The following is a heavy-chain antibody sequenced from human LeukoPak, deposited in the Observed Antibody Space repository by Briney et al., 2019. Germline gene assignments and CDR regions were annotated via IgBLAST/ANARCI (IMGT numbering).Heavy chain of an antibody. CDR1: GGSISSGDYY. Sequence: SQTLSLTCTVSGGSISSGDYYWSWIRQPPGKGLEWIGYIYYSGSTYYNPSLKSRVTISVDTSKNQFSLKLSSVTAADTAVYYCATAGIIAAAGSDNWFDPWGQGTLVTVSS. CDR2: IYYSGST. CDR3: ATAGIIAAAGSDNWFDP. D-gene: IGHD6-13*01. V-gene: IGHV4-30-4*01. J-gene: IGHJ5*02.